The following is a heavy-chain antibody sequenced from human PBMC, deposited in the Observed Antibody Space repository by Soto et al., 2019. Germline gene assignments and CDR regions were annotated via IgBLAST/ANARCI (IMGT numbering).Heavy chain of an antibody. CDR1: GFTFSSYA. CDR2: ISYDGSNK. Sequence: PVGSLRLSCAASGFTFSSYAMHWVRQAPGKGLEWVAVISYDGSNKYYADSVKGRFTISRDNSKNTLYLQMNSLRAEDTAVYYCARDRREYDSSGYYNLDWFDPWGQGTLVTVSS. CDR3: ARDRREYDSSGYYNLDWFDP. J-gene: IGHJ5*02. V-gene: IGHV3-30-3*01. D-gene: IGHD3-22*01.